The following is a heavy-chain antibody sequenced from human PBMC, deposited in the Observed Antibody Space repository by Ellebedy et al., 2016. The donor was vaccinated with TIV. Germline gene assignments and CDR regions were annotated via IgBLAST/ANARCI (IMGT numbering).Heavy chain of an antibody. J-gene: IGHJ4*02. D-gene: IGHD2-21*02. CDR2: INPSGGST. Sequence: ASVKVSXKASRYTFTGYYMHWVRQAPGQGLEWMGIINPSGGSTSYAQKFQGRVTITADKSTSTAYMELSSLRSEDTAVYYCAREGDYYFDYWGQGTLVTVSS. V-gene: IGHV1-46*01. CDR1: RYTFTGYY. CDR3: AREGDYYFDY.